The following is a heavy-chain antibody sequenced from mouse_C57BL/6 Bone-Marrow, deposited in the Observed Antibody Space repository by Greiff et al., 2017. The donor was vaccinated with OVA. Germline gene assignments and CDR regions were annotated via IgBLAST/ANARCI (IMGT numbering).Heavy chain of an antibody. CDR2: IDPEDGET. CDR1: GFNINDYY. CDR3: ASGRSWAMDY. J-gene: IGHJ4*01. V-gene: IGHV14-2*01. D-gene: IGHD1-1*01. Sequence: EVQLQQSGAELVKPGASVKLSCTASGFNINDYYMHWVKQRTEQGLEWIGRIDPEDGETKYAPKFQGKATLTADTSSNTAYLQLSSLTSEDTAVYYCASGRSWAMDYWGQGTSVTVSS.